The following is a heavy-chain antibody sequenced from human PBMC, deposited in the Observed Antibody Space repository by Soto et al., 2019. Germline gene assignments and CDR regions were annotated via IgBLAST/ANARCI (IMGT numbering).Heavy chain of an antibody. CDR3: ARDMKSVRFWGTNGFDP. CDR1: GFNFGAFG. D-gene: IGHD3-16*01. J-gene: IGHJ5*02. Sequence: GGSLRLSCGASGFNFGAFGMNWVRQAPGKGLEWVSSITLSSSYIYYADSVKGRFTVSRDNAKNSLYLDMKSLTVDDTAVYYCARDMKSVRFWGTNGFDPWGQGTLVTVSS. CDR2: ITLSSSYI. V-gene: IGHV3-21*01.